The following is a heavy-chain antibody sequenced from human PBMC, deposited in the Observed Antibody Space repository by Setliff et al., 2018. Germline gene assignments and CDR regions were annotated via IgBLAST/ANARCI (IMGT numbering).Heavy chain of an antibody. CDR1: GFTFSSYA. Sequence: GESLKISCAASGFTFSSYAMHWVRQAPGKGLEWVAVISYDGSNKYYADSVKGRFTISRDNSKNTLYLQMNSLRAEDTAVYYCAKSGYSYGYVFDYWGQGTLVTVSS. J-gene: IGHJ4*02. CDR3: AKSGYSYGYVFDY. CDR2: ISYDGSNK. V-gene: IGHV3-30*18. D-gene: IGHD5-18*01.